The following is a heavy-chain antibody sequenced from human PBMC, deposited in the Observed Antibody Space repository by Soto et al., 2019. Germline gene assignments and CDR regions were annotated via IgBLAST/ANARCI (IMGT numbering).Heavy chain of an antibody. Sequence: GASVKVSCKASGYTFTGYYMHWVRQAPGQGLEWMGWINPNSGGTNYAQKFQGWVTMTRDTSICTAYMELSRLRSDDTAVYYCARDRVCSSTSCYKDYYYGMDVWGQGTTVTV. CDR1: GYTFTGYY. CDR3: ARDRVCSSTSCYKDYYYGMDV. V-gene: IGHV1-2*04. D-gene: IGHD2-2*02. CDR2: INPNSGGT. J-gene: IGHJ6*02.